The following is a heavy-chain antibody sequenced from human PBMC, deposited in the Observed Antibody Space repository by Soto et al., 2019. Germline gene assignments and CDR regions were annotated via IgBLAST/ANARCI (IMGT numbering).Heavy chain of an antibody. V-gene: IGHV3-7*03. Sequence: RAVRGSCVDSGFTFSSYWMSWVRQTPGKGLEWVANIKQDGSEKYYVDSVKGRFTISRDNAKNSLYLQMNSLRAEDTAVYYCASEYNSDAFDIWGQGTMVTVSS. CDR2: IKQDGSEK. D-gene: IGHD1-1*01. CDR3: ASEYNSDAFDI. CDR1: GFTFSSYW. J-gene: IGHJ3*02.